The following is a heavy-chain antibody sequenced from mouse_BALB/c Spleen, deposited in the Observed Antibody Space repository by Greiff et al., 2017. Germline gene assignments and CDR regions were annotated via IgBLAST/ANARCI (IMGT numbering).Heavy chain of an antibody. CDR1: GYTFTSYV. CDR3: ARPRLRGYYAMDY. D-gene: IGHD1-2*01. Sequence: EVQLQQSGPELVKPGASVKMSCKASGYTFTSYVMHWVKQKPGQGLEWIGYINPYNDGTKYNEKFKGKATLTSDKSSSTAYMELSSLTSEDSAVYYCARPRLRGYYAMDYWGQGTSVTVSS. V-gene: IGHV1-14*01. J-gene: IGHJ4*01. CDR2: INPYNDGT.